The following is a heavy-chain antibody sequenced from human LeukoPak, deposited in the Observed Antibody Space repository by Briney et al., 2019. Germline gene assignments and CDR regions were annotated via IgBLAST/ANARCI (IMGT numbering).Heavy chain of an antibody. V-gene: IGHV3-7*01. D-gene: IGHD2/OR15-2a*01. CDR2: IKQDGSEK. CDR3: ARGVGNFRYYFDY. CDR1: GFTFSSYW. J-gene: IGHJ4*02. Sequence: GGSLRLSCAASGFTFSSYWMSWVRQAPGKGLEWVVNIKQDGSEKYYVDSVKGRFTISRDNAKNSLYLQMNSLRAEDTAVYYCARGVGNFRYYFDYWGQGTLVTVSS.